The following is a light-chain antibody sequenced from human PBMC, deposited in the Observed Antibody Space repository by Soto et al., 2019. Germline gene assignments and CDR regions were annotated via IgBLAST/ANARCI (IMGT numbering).Light chain of an antibody. CDR2: QIS. CDR1: ESLLHTSGKTY. V-gene: IGKV2-24*01. CDR3: IQASQLRT. Sequence: IVLTQNPVSARVTLGQAASISCSSSESLLHTSGKTYLSWLQLRPGQPPRLLLYQISQRPPGVPDRFTGSGAGTNFTLTISGVEADDIGIYYCIQASQLRTFGQGTKVDTK. J-gene: IGKJ1*01.